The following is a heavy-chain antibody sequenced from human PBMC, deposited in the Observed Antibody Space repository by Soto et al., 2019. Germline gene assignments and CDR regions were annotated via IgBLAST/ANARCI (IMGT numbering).Heavy chain of an antibody. CDR3: AAMGAAASQRLYYYGMDV. CDR2: INPNSGGT. V-gene: IGHV1-2*02. D-gene: IGHD6-13*01. Sequence: ASVKVSCKASGYTFTGYYMHWVRQAPGQGLEWMGWINPNSGGTNYAQKFQGRVTMTRDTSISTAYMELSRLRSDDTAVYYCAAMGAAASQRLYYYGMDVWGQGTTVTVSS. J-gene: IGHJ6*02. CDR1: GYTFTGYY.